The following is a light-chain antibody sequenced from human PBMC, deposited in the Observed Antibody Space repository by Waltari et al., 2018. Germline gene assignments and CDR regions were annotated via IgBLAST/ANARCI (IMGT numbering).Light chain of an antibody. V-gene: IGLV2-11*01. J-gene: IGLJ1*01. CDR3: YSYAGSSSFV. Sequence: QSALTQPRSVSGSPGQSVTISCPGTISDVGGHNYVTRYQQHPGKAPKLMIYDVNKRPSGVPDRFSGSKSGNTASLTISGLQGEDEADYYCYSYAGSSSFVFGTGTEIIVL. CDR1: ISDVGGHNY. CDR2: DVN.